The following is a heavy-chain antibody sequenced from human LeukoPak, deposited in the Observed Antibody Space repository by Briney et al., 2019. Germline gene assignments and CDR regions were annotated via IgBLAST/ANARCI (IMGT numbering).Heavy chain of an antibody. D-gene: IGHD3-10*01. CDR3: AKVALNYYGSGSYYGMDV. Sequence: PGGSLRLSCAASGFTFSSYAMSWARQAPGKGLEWVSAISGSGGSTYYADSVKGRFTISRGNSKNTLYLQMNSLRAEDTAVYYCAKVALNYYGSGSYYGMDVWGQGTTVTVSS. J-gene: IGHJ6*02. CDR1: GFTFSSYA. CDR2: ISGSGGST. V-gene: IGHV3-23*01.